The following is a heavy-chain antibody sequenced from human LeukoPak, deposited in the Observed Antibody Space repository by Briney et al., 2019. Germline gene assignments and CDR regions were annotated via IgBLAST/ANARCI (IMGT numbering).Heavy chain of an antibody. CDR2: INPSGGST. Sequence: ASVKVSCKASGYTFTSYYMHWVRQAPGQGFEWMGIINPSGGSTSYAQKFQGRVTMTRDTSTSTVYMELSSLRSEDTAVYYCARDSQYYYDKGDAFDIWGQGTMVTVSS. CDR3: ARDSQYYYDKGDAFDI. D-gene: IGHD3-22*01. CDR1: GYTFTSYY. J-gene: IGHJ3*02. V-gene: IGHV1-46*01.